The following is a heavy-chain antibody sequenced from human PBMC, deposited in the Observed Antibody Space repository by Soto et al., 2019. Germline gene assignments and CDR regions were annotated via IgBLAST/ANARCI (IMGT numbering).Heavy chain of an antibody. J-gene: IGHJ4*02. V-gene: IGHV2-70*01. CDR3: ARILKGGTFDWLQIDC. CDR2: INWRDNK. CDR1: GFSLTTSRMC. Sequence: SGPTLVNPTHTLTLTCTFSGFSLTTSRMCVTWIRQPPGKALEWLALINWRDNKYYTTSLKTRLTLSKDTSKNQVVLTLTNMEPVDTGNYYCARILKGGTFDWLQIDCWGKGTLVPVSS. D-gene: IGHD3-9*01.